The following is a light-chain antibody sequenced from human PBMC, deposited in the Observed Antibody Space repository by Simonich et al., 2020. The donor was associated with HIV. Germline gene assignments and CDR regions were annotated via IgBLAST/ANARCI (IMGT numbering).Light chain of an antibody. CDR1: PSVSSN. CDR3: QQYKSYSRT. J-gene: IGKJ1*01. Sequence: EIVMTQSAATLSVSPGERATLSCRASPSVSSNLAWFPQKPGQAPRLLIYGASTRATGIPARFSGSGSGTDFTLTIFSLQPDDFAIYYCQQYKSYSRTFGQGTKVEI. CDR2: GAS. V-gene: IGKV3-15*01.